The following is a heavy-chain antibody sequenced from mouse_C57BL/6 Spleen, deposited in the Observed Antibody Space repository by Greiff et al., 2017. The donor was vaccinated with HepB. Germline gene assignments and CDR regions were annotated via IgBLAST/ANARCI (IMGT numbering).Heavy chain of an antibody. D-gene: IGHD2-4*01. J-gene: IGHJ2*01. V-gene: IGHV1-82*01. CDR3: ARWEGYDYFFDY. CDR1: GYAFSSSW. CDR2: IYPGDGDT. Sequence: VQLQQSGPELVKPGASVKISCKASGYAFSSSWMNWVKQRPGKGLEWIGRIYPGDGDTNYNGKFKGKATLTADKSSSTAYMQLSSLTSEDSAVYFCARWEGYDYFFDYWGQGTTLTVSS.